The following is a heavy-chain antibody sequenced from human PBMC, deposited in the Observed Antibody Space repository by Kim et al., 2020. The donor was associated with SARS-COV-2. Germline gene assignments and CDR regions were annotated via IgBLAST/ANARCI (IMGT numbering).Heavy chain of an antibody. CDR1: GGSFSGYY. J-gene: IGHJ6*02. Sequence: SETLSLTCAVYGGSFSGYYWSWIRQPPGKGLEWIGEINHSGSTNYNPSLKSRVTISVDTSKNQFSLKLSSVTAADTAVYYCARLAVANNLYYYYYGMDVWGQGTTVTVSS. CDR2: INHSGST. V-gene: IGHV4-34*01. D-gene: IGHD6-19*01. CDR3: ARLAVANNLYYYYYGMDV.